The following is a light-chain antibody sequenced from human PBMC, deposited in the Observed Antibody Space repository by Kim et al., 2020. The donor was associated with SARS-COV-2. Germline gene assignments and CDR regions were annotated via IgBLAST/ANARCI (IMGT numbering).Light chain of an antibody. J-gene: IGKJ4*01. CDR1: QGVSASY. V-gene: IGKV3-20*01. CDR2: GAS. Sequence: LSPGERATLSCRASQGVSASYLAWYQQKPGQAPRLLISGASTRATGIPDRFSASGSGTDFTLTISRLEPEDFAVYYCQQYGTSPLTFGGGTKLEI. CDR3: QQYGTSPLT.